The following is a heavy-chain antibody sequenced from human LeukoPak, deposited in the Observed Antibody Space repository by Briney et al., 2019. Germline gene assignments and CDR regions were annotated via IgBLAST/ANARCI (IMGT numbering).Heavy chain of an antibody. D-gene: IGHD6-13*01. CDR3: ARRSSSWKNWFDP. Sequence: PSETLSLTCTVSGGSIDSNSWTWTRQPPGKGLEWVGYIYYSGTANYNPSLKSRVTMSVDMSKNQFSLKLSSVTAADTAVYYCARRSSSWKNWFDPWGQGTLVTVSS. J-gene: IGHJ5*02. V-gene: IGHV4-59*01. CDR2: IYYSGTA. CDR1: GGSIDSNS.